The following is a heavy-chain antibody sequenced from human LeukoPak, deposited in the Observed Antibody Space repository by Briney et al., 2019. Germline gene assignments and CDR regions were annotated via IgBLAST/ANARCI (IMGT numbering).Heavy chain of an antibody. V-gene: IGHV4-39*07. D-gene: IGHD2-21*01. Sequence: PSETLSLTCTVSGGSISSSSYYWGWIRQPPGKGLEWIGSIYYSGSTYYNPSLKSRVTISVDTSKNQFSLKLSSVTAADTAVYYCARVYSRYYGMDVWGKGTTVTVSS. CDR1: GGSISSSSYY. J-gene: IGHJ6*04. CDR3: ARVYSRYYGMDV. CDR2: IYYSGST.